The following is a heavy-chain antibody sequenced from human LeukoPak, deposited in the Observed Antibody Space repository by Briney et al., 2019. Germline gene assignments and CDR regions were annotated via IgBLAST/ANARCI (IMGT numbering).Heavy chain of an antibody. V-gene: IGHV1-24*01. Sequence: ASVKVSCKLSGNTLRELPIQWVRQAGGKGLEWMAGFDPENAEIVYAQKFQGRVTMTEDTSTNTAYMELTSLTSDDAALYYCATRGSDFWSGFDFWGQGTQVTVSS. CDR1: GNTLRELP. J-gene: IGHJ4*02. D-gene: IGHD3-3*01. CDR2: FDPENAEI. CDR3: ATRGSDFWSGFDF.